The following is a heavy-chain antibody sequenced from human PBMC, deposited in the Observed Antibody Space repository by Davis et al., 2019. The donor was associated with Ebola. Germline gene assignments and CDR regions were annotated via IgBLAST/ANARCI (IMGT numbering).Heavy chain of an antibody. V-gene: IGHV3-66*01. Sequence: GESLKISCAASGFTVSSNYMSWVRQAPGKGLEWVSVIYSGGSTYYADSVKGRFTISRDNSKNTLYLQMNSLRAEDTAVYYCAKNSEHWGQGTLVTVSS. CDR2: IYSGGST. D-gene: IGHD1-26*01. J-gene: IGHJ1*01. CDR3: AKNSEH. CDR1: GFTVSSNY.